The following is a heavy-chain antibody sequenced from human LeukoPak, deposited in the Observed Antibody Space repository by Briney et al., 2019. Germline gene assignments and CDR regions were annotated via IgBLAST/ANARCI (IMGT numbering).Heavy chain of an antibody. CDR1: GGSFSGYY. J-gene: IGHJ4*02. D-gene: IGHD6-13*01. Sequence: SETLSLTCAVYGGSFSGYYWSWIRQPPGKGLEWIGEINHSGSTNYNPSLKSRVTISVDTSKNQFSLKLSSVTAADTAVYYCAGAYSSSWYEDYWGQGTLVTVSS. V-gene: IGHV4-34*01. CDR3: AGAYSSSWYEDY. CDR2: INHSGST.